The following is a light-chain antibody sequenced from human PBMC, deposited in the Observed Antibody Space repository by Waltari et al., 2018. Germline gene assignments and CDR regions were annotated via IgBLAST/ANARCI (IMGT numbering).Light chain of an antibody. V-gene: IGKV1-12*01. CDR3: QQTYSFPLT. Sequence: DIQMTQSPSSVSASVGDRVTITCRASPYIRNWLAWYQQKPGKAPELLISAASTLQSGVPSRFSGSGSGTDFTLTISSLQPEDFATYYCQQTYSFPLTFGGGTKVEIK. CDR2: AAS. J-gene: IGKJ4*01. CDR1: PYIRNW.